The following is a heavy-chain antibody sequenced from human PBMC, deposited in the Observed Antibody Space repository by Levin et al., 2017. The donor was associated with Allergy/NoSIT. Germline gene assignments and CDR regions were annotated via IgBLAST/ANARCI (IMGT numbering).Heavy chain of an antibody. CDR2: IKQEGSEK. CDR3: ARHYYGDVYYYSGMDV. V-gene: IGHV3-7*01. CDR1: GFTFSRYW. Sequence: GGSLRLSCAASGFTFSRYWMSWVRQAPGKGLEWVANIKQEGSEKYYVDSVKGRFTISRDNAKNSLYLQMNSLRAEDTAVYYWARHYYGDVYYYSGMDVWGQGTTVTVSS. D-gene: IGHD4-17*01. J-gene: IGHJ6*02.